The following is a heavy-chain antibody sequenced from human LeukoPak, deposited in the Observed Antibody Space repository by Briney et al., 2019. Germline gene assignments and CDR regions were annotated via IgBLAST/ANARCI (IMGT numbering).Heavy chain of an antibody. CDR2: INHSGST. D-gene: IGHD3-16*01. CDR3: ARGRYYDYVWGSYNWFDP. CDR1: GGSFSGYY. V-gene: IGHV4-34*01. J-gene: IGHJ5*02. Sequence: SETLSLTCAVYGGSFSGYYWSWIRQPPGKGLEWIGEINHSGSTNYNPSLKSRVTISVDTSKNQFSLKLSSVTAADTAVYYCARGRYYDYVWGSYNWFDPWGQGTPVTVSS.